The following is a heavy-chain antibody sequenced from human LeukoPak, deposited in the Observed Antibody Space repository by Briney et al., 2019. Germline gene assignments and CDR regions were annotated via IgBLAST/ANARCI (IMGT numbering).Heavy chain of an antibody. J-gene: IGHJ4*02. D-gene: IGHD1-26*01. Sequence: GGSLRLSCAASGFTFNDYYMNWIRQAPGKGLEWVSYITDRGNTIYYADSVRGRFTISRDNGKNSLYLQMDSLRAEDTAVYYCARMGEESGSYFGGVDYWGQGTLVTVSS. CDR3: ARMGEESGSYFGGVDY. CDR1: GFTFNDYY. CDR2: ITDRGNTI. V-gene: IGHV3-11*01.